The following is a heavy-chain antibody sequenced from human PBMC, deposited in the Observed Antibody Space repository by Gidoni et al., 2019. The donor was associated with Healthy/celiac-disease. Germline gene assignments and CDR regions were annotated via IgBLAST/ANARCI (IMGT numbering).Heavy chain of an antibody. V-gene: IGHV3-21*01. D-gene: IGHD3-10*01. CDR1: GFTFSSYS. CDR2: ISSSSSYI. CDR3: ARDGRAKGFGEPPRRFDY. Sequence: EVQLVESGGGLVKPGGSLRLSCAASGFTFSSYSMNWVRQAPGKGLEWVSSISSSSSYIYYADSVKGRFTISRDNAKNSLYLQMNSLRAEDTAVYYCARDGRAKGFGEPPRRFDYWGQGTLVTVSS. J-gene: IGHJ4*02.